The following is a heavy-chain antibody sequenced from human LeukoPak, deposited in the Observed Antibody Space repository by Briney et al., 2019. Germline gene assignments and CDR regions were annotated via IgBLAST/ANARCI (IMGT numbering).Heavy chain of an antibody. D-gene: IGHD4-17*01. J-gene: IGHJ6*02. CDR2: ISGSGGST. CDR3: TRLYGDSAGGMDV. CDR1: GGSINSHY. Sequence: ETLSLTCIVSGGSINSHYWSWIRQAPGKGLEWVSAISGSGGSTYYADSVKGRFTISRDNSKNTLYLQMNSLRAEDTAVYYCTRLYGDSAGGMDVWARGPRSPSP. V-gene: IGHV3-23*01.